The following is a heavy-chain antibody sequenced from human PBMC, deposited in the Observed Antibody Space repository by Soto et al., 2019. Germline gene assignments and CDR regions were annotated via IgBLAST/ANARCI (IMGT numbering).Heavy chain of an antibody. Sequence: GASVKVSCKASGYTFINYDISWVRQATGQGLEWMGWMNPGSGKTGYANKFQGRVTMTRDASTSTAHLELSSPTSEDTAVYYCARMASFGTLNWFDPWGQGTLVTVSS. CDR2: MNPGSGKT. CDR1: GYTFINYD. CDR3: ARMASFGTLNWFDP. D-gene: IGHD3-16*01. J-gene: IGHJ5*02. V-gene: IGHV1-8*02.